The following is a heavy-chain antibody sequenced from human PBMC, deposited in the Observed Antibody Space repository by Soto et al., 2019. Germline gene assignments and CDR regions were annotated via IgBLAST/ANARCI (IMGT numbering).Heavy chain of an antibody. D-gene: IGHD4-17*01. J-gene: IGHJ4*02. V-gene: IGHV4-59*01. CDR2: IYYSGST. CDR1: GGSISSYY. CDR3: ARVYGDYLDY. Sequence: QVQLQASGPGLVKPSETLSLTCTVSGGSISSYYWSWIRPPPGKGLEWIGYIYYSGSTNYNPSLKSRVTISVDTSKTQFSLKLSSVTAADTAVYYCARVYGDYLDYWGQGTLVTVSS.